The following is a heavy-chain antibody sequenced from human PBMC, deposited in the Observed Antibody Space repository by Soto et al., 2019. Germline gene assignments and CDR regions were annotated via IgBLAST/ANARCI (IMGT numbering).Heavy chain of an antibody. J-gene: IGHJ2*01. CDR3: ATGGSYCSTTGCLYWYLDL. V-gene: IGHV1-18*01. CDR2: LSTFDGST. CDR1: GYTFTNYG. D-gene: IGHD2-2*01. Sequence: QVQLVQSGAEVKKPGASVKVSCKVSGYTFTNYGISWVRQTPGQGLEWMGWLSTFDGSTNYAQKLQGRVTMTTDISTTTAYMDLRSLRSDDTAVYYCATGGSYCSTTGCLYWYLDLWGRGTLVSVSS.